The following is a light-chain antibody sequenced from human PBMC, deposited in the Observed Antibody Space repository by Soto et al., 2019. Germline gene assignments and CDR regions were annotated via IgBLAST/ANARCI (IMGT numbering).Light chain of an antibody. CDR3: QHYGGVWT. V-gene: IGKV1-5*01. Sequence: DIQMTQSPSTLSASVGDRVTITCRASQSISNRLAWYQQKPGKAPKVLIYDASSLEGGVPSRFSGTGSATEFRLTISSLQPDDFATYHCQHYGGVWTFSQGTKVEIK. CDR2: DAS. J-gene: IGKJ1*01. CDR1: QSISNR.